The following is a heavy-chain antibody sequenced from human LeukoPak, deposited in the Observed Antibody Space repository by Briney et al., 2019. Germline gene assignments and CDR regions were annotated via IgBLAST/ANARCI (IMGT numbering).Heavy chain of an antibody. Sequence: GGSLRLSCAASGFTFSSYEMNWVRQAPGKGLEGVSYISSSGSNIYYADSVKGRFTISRDNAKHSLYLQMNSLRAEDTAVYYCARDKRLLGLGELALYDAFDIWGEGTMVTVSS. D-gene: IGHD3-16*02. V-gene: IGHV3-48*03. CDR2: ISSSGSNI. CDR3: ARDKRLLGLGELALYDAFDI. J-gene: IGHJ3*02. CDR1: GFTFSSYE.